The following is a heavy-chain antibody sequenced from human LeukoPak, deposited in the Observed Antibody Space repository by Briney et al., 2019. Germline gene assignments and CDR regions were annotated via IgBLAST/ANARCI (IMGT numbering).Heavy chain of an antibody. CDR1: GYTFTSYD. CDR2: VNPNSGNT. Sequence: ASVKVSCKASGYTFTSYDINWVRQATGQGLEWMGWVNPNSGNTGYARKFQGRVTMTRNTSISTAYMELSSLRSEDTAVYYCARVPYVGSYYGRYYFDYWGQGTLVTVSS. J-gene: IGHJ4*02. D-gene: IGHD1-26*01. CDR3: ARVPYVGSYYGRYYFDY. V-gene: IGHV1-8*01.